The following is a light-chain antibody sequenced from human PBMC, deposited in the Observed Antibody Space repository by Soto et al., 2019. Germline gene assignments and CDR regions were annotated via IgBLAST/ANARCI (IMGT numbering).Light chain of an antibody. CDR2: GAS. CDR3: QQYGGSPQT. CDR1: QSVSSY. Sequence: EIVVSQSPGTLSLSPGERATLSCRASQSVSSYLAWYQRKPGQAPGLLIYGASSRATGIPDRFSGSGSGTDFALTISRLEPEDFAVYYCQQYGGSPQTFGQGTKVDIK. J-gene: IGKJ1*01. V-gene: IGKV3-20*01.